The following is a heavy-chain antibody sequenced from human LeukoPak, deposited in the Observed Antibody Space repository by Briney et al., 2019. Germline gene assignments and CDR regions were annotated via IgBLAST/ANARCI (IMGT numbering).Heavy chain of an antibody. D-gene: IGHD6-6*01. CDR1: GFTFSNAW. V-gene: IGHV3-20*04. Sequence: GGSLRLSCAASGFTFSNAWMSWVRQAPGKGLEWVSGINWNGGSTGYVDSVKGRFTISRDNAKNSLYLQMNSLRAEDTALYYCARDRDYSSSYFGWYFDLWGRGTLVTVSS. CDR2: INWNGGST. CDR3: ARDRDYSSSYFGWYFDL. J-gene: IGHJ2*01.